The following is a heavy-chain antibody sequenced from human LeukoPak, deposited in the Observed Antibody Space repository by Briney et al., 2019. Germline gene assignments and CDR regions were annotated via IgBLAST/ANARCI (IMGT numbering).Heavy chain of an antibody. J-gene: IGHJ3*02. CDR2: IYYSGST. CDR3: ARGPYSYDSSGAFDI. D-gene: IGHD3-22*01. Sequence: PSETLSLTCTVSGGSISSYYWSWIRQPPGKGLEWIGYIYYSGSTYYNPSLRSRVTISVDTSKNQSSLKLSSVTAADTAVYFCARGPYSYDSSGAFDIWGQGTMVTVSS. V-gene: IGHV4-59*08. CDR1: GGSISSYY.